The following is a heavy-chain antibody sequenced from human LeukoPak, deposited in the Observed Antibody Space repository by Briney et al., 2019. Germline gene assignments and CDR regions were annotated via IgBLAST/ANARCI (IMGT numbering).Heavy chain of an antibody. CDR3: ARVGGSSAVDY. J-gene: IGHJ4*02. CDR1: GGSISRYY. Sequence: SETLSLTCTVSGGSISRYYWSWLPQPPGKGRVWIGYIYYSGCTNYNPPLKSRFTKSVDTSKNQFSLKLSSVTAADTAVYYCARVGGSSAVDYWGQGTLVTVSS. D-gene: IGHD3-10*01. V-gene: IGHV4-59*13. CDR2: IYYSGCT.